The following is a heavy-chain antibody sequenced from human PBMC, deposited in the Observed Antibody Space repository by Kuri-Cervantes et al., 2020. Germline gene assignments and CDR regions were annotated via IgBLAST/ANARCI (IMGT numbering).Heavy chain of an antibody. Sequence: GESLKISCAASGFTFDDYAMHWVRQAPGKGLEWVSSISSSSSYIYYADSVKGRFTISRDNAKNSLYLQMNSLRAEDTAVYYCARDGSLYNWNYENYYYYMDVWGKGTTVTVSS. V-gene: IGHV3-21*01. CDR2: ISSSSSYI. CDR3: ARDGSLYNWNYENYYYYMDV. CDR1: GFTFDDYA. D-gene: IGHD1-7*01. J-gene: IGHJ6*03.